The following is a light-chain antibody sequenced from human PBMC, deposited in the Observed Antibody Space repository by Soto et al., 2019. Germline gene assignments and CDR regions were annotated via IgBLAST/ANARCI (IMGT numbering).Light chain of an antibody. CDR1: QSVSSSY. J-gene: IGKJ5*01. V-gene: IGKV3-20*01. CDR2: GAS. Sequence: EIVLTQSPGTLSLSPGERATLSCRASQSVSSSYLAWYQQKPGQAPRLLIYGASSRATGIPDRFSGSGSGTDSPLTISRLEPEAFAVYYCQQYGSSLSITFGQGTRLEI. CDR3: QQYGSSLSIT.